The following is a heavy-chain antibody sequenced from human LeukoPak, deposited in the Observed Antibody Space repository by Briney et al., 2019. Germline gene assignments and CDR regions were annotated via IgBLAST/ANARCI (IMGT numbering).Heavy chain of an antibody. CDR2: ISYDGSNK. J-gene: IGHJ4*02. CDR1: GFTFSSYG. Sequence: GGSLRLSCAASGFTFSSYGMHWVRQAPGKGLEWVAVISYDGSNKYYADSVKGRFTISRDNSKNTLCLQMNSLRAEDTAVYYCARTITGVAAAGTGFDYWGQRTLVTVSS. CDR3: ARTITGVAAAGTGFDY. V-gene: IGHV3-30*03. D-gene: IGHD6-13*01.